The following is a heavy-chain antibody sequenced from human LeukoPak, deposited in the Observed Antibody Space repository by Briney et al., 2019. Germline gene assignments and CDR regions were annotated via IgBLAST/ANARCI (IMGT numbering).Heavy chain of an antibody. V-gene: IGHV3-30*02. J-gene: IGHJ4*02. Sequence: PGGSLRLSCAASGFTFSSYDMHWVRQAPGKGLEWVAFIRYDGSNKYYADSVKGRFTISRDNAKNSLYLQMNSLRAEDTAVYYCARTLYTLAAAFDYWGQGTLVTVSS. CDR3: ARTLYTLAAAFDY. D-gene: IGHD6-13*01. CDR2: IRYDGSNK. CDR1: GFTFSSYD.